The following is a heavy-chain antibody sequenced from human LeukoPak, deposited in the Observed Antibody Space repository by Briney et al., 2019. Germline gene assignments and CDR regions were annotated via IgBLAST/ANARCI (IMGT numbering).Heavy chain of an antibody. V-gene: IGHV5-51*01. CDR1: GSSFTSYW. Sequence: GESLKISCQGSGSSFTSYWIGWVRQLPGKGLEWMGIIYPGDSDTRYSPSFQGQVTISADKSISTAYLQWSSLKASDTAMYYCARRAAAGYNWFDPWGQGTLVTASS. CDR3: ARRAAAGYNWFDP. J-gene: IGHJ5*02. CDR2: IYPGDSDT. D-gene: IGHD6-13*01.